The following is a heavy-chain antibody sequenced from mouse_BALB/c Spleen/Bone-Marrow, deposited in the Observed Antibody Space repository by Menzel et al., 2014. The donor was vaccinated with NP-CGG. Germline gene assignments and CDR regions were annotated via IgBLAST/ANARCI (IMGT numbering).Heavy chain of an antibody. CDR3: ARNYGYGKSFAY. CDR1: GFNIKDTY. J-gene: IGHJ3*01. V-gene: IGHV14-3*02. D-gene: IGHD2-2*01. CDR2: IDPANGNT. Sequence: EVQLQQSGAELVKPGASVKLSCTASGFNIKDTYMHWVKQRPEQGLEWIGRIDPANGNTKYDPKFQGKATITADTSSNTAYLQLISLTSEDAAVYYCARNYGYGKSFAYWGQGTLVTVSA.